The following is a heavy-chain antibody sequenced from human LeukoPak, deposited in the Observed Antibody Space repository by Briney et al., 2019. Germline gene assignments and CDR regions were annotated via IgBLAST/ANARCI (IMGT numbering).Heavy chain of an antibody. Sequence: SVTLSLSCTISGGSISSSSAYWGWIRQPPGKGLGCTGSIYCWGRTYYNPSLQSRDTISVDTSKNQFTLKLSSVTAADTAVYYCVSRDDAFDIWGQGTMVTVSS. CDR2: IYCWGRT. V-gene: IGHV4-39*01. D-gene: IGHD3-3*02. CDR3: VSRDDAFDI. CDR1: GGSISSSSAY. J-gene: IGHJ3*02.